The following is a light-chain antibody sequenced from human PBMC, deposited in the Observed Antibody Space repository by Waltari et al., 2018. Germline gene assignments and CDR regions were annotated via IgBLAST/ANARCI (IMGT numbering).Light chain of an antibody. CDR2: DVS. CDR3: CSYAGSYTLWV. Sequence: QSALTQPRSVSGSPGQSVTISCTGTRRDVGGVNYLSWYQQHPGKAPKLMIYDVSKRPSGVPDRFSGSKSGNTASLTISGLQAEDEADYYCCSYAGSYTLWVFGGGTKLTVL. J-gene: IGLJ3*02. V-gene: IGLV2-11*01. CDR1: RRDVGGVNY.